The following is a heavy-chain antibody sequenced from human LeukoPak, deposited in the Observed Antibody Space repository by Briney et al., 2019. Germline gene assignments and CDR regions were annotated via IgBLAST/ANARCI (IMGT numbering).Heavy chain of an antibody. Sequence: SETLSLTCTVSGGSISSYYWSWIRQPAGKGPEWIGRIYTSGSTNYNPSLKSRVTMSVDTSKNQFSLKLSSVTAADTAVYYCARIFLYGDYNNWFDPWGQGTLVTVSS. CDR2: IYTSGST. CDR1: GGSISSYY. J-gene: IGHJ5*02. CDR3: ARIFLYGDYNNWFDP. V-gene: IGHV4-4*07. D-gene: IGHD4-17*01.